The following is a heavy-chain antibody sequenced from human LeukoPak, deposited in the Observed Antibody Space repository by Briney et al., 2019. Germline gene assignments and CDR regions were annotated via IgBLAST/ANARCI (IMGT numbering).Heavy chain of an antibody. Sequence: SETLSLTCTVSGGSISSSNYYWGGIRQPPGKGLEWIGNIYSGSTYYNPSLKSRVTISVDTSKIQFSLNLSSVTAADTAVYYCAGSYTYYYYYYMNVWDKGTTVTISS. J-gene: IGHJ6*03. CDR3: AGSYTYYYYYYMNV. D-gene: IGHD2-2*02. CDR2: IYSGST. V-gene: IGHV4-39*07. CDR1: GGSISSSNYY.